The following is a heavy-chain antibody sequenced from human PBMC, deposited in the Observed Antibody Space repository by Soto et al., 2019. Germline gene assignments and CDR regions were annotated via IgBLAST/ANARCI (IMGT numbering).Heavy chain of an antibody. V-gene: IGHV3-23*01. D-gene: IGHD6-13*01. CDR2: ISGSGGST. Sequence: GSLRLSCAASGFTFSSYAMSWVRQAPGKGLEWVSAISGSGGSTYYADSVKGRFTISRDNSKNTLYLQMNSLRAEDTAVYYCAKGEQQLVLNYYYGMDVWGQGTTVTVSS. CDR3: AKGEQQLVLNYYYGMDV. J-gene: IGHJ6*02. CDR1: GFTFSSYA.